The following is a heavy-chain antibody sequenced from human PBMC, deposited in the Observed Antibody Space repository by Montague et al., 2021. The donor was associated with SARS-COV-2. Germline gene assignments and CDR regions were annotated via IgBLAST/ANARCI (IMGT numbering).Heavy chain of an antibody. CDR2: IDYTGST. CDR1: GGSISSSSYY. V-gene: IGHV4-39*07. D-gene: IGHD3-22*01. J-gene: IGHJ6*02. Sequence: SETLSLTCTVSGGSISSSSYYWGWIRQPPGKGLEGIGRIDYTGSTYYNPSLKSRVTISVDTSKNQFSLKLSSVTAADTAVYYCARDTRIAMLVVVTRYGLDVWGQGTTVTVSS. CDR3: ARDTRIAMLVVVTRYGLDV.